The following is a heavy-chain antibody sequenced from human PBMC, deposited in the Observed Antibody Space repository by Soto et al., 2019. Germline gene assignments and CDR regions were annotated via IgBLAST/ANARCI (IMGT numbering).Heavy chain of an antibody. CDR1: GYTFTSYG. CDR3: ARILRFLEWLFPYYYYYGMDV. Sequence: QVQLVQSGAEVKKPGASVKVSCKASGYTFTSYGISWVRQALGQGLAWRGWISAYNGNTNYAQKLQGRVTMTTDTATCTAYMEMRSLRSDDSAVYYCARILRFLEWLFPYYYYYGMDVWGQGTTVTVSS. J-gene: IGHJ6*02. D-gene: IGHD3-3*01. V-gene: IGHV1-18*01. CDR2: ISAYNGNT.